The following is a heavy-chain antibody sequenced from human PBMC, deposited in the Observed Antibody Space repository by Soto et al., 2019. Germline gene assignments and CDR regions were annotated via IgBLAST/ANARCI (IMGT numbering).Heavy chain of an antibody. Sequence: GASVKVSCRASGYTFTSYGISWVRQAPGQGLEWMGWISAYNGNTNYAQKLQGRVTMTTDTSTSTAYMELRSLRSDDTAVYYCARVIVGAYYYYVIDVWGQRTTVTVSS. CDR2: ISAYNGNT. J-gene: IGHJ6*02. V-gene: IGHV1-18*01. CDR1: GYTFTSYG. D-gene: IGHD1-26*01. CDR3: ARVIVGAYYYYVIDV.